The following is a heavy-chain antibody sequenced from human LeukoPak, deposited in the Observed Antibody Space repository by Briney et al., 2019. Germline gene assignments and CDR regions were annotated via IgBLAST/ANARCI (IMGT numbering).Heavy chain of an antibody. CDR1: GFNFDNYA. CDR3: ARDQENTDYRNYKTYYYSYMDV. J-gene: IGHJ6*03. D-gene: IGHD4-11*01. CDR2: IKWNGGST. Sequence: GPGGSLRLSCAASGFNFDNYAMSWVRQAPGKGLEWVSGIKWNGGSTCYVDSVKGRFTISRDNAKKSLYLQMNSLRAEDTALYYCARDQENTDYRNYKTYYYSYMDVWGEGPTVTVSS. V-gene: IGHV3-20*04.